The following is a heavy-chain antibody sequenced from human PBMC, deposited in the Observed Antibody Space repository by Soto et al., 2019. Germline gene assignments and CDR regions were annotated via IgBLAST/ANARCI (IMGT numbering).Heavy chain of an antibody. Sequence: GGSLRLSCAASGFTFSSYGMHWVRQAPGKGLEWVAVISYDGSNKYYADSVKGRFTISRDNSKNTLYLQMNSLRAEDTAVYYCAKDKMVRGVIGYGMDVWGQGTTVTVSS. J-gene: IGHJ6*02. CDR3: AKDKMVRGVIGYGMDV. D-gene: IGHD3-10*01. V-gene: IGHV3-30*18. CDR2: ISYDGSNK. CDR1: GFTFSSYG.